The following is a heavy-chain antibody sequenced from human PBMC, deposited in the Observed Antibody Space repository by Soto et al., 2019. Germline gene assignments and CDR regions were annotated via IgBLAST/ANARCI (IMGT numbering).Heavy chain of an antibody. CDR2: IKQDGSEK. CDR3: ARDPSIVLVPAATYYYYYYGMDV. Sequence: GGSLRLSCAASGFTFSSYWMSWVRQAPGKGLEWVANIKQDGSEKYYVDSVKGRFTISRDNAKNSLYLQMNGLRAEDTAVYYCARDPSIVLVPAATYYYYYYGMDVWGQGTKVTVSS. D-gene: IGHD2-2*01. J-gene: IGHJ6*02. V-gene: IGHV3-7*01. CDR1: GFTFSSYW.